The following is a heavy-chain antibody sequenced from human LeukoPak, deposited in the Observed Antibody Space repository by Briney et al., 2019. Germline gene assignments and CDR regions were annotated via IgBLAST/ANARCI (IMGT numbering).Heavy chain of an antibody. V-gene: IGHV4-31*03. CDR2: IYNNGNT. CDR1: GGSISSSSYY. CDR3: ARQRAFDI. J-gene: IGHJ3*02. Sequence: SETLSLTCTVSGGSISSSSYYWGWIRQPPGKGLEWIGCIYNNGNTYYNPSLKSRITISLDTSNNQFSLKLSSVTAADTAVYYCARQRAFDIWGQGTVVTVSS.